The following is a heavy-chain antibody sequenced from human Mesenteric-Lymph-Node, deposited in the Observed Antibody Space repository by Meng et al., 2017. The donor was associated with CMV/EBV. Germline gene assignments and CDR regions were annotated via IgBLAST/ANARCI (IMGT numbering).Heavy chain of an antibody. CDR1: GFTVSSNE. CDR2: LNSDGSST. CDR3: VTRQSSGTYGTFDH. Sequence: GGSLRLSCADSGFTVSSNEMSCVRQAPGKGLVWVSRLNSDGSSTGYADSVKGRFTISRDNAKNTLFLQMNSLRVEDTAVYYCVTRQSSGTYGTFDHWGQGTLVTVSS. V-gene: IGHV3-74*01. J-gene: IGHJ4*02. D-gene: IGHD1-26*01.